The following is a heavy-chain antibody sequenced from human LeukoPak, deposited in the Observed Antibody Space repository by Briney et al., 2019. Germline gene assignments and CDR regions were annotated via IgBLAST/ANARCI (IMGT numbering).Heavy chain of an antibody. V-gene: IGHV1-8*01. D-gene: IGHD2-21*02. CDR3: ARDHYHKIHSVMVTAPDY. J-gene: IGHJ4*02. CDR2: MNPNSGNT. CDR1: GYTFTSYD. Sequence: ASVKVSCKASGYTFTSYDINWVRQATGQGLEWMGWMNPNSGNTGYAQKFQGRVTMTRNTSISTAYMELSSLRSEDTAVYYCARDHYHKIHSVMVTAPDYWGQGTLVIVSS.